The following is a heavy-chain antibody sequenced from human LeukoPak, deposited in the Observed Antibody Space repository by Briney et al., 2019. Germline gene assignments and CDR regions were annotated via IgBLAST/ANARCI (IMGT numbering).Heavy chain of an antibody. CDR1: GYTFTGYY. CDR3: ARGDHSSGYSLDY. Sequence: ASVKVCCKASGYTFTGYYMHWVRQAPGQGLEWMGWINPNSGGTNYAQKFQGRVTMTRDTSISTAYMELSRLRSDDTAVYYCARGDHSSGYSLDYWGQGTLVTVSS. J-gene: IGHJ4*02. CDR2: INPNSGGT. D-gene: IGHD3-22*01. V-gene: IGHV1-2*02.